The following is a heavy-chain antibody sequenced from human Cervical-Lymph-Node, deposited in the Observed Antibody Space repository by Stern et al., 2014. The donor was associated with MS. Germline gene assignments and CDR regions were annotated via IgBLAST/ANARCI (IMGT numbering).Heavy chain of an antibody. V-gene: IGHV5-51*01. Sequence: QLVQSGPEVKRPGESLKISCQASGYTFTSYWIGWVRQMPGKGLEWIAIIFPGGSAIRYRPSFQGPVTISADKYSSPPYLPWNNLKASDTAIYYWARQRYFDYWGQGTLVTVSS. CDR1: GYTFTSYW. J-gene: IGHJ4*02. CDR2: IFPGGSAI. CDR3: ARQRYFDY.